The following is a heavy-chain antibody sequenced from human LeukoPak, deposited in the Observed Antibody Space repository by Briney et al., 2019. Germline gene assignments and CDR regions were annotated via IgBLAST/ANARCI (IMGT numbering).Heavy chain of an antibody. CDR3: ARASLGASGFDI. CDR2: IRYDGSNK. D-gene: IGHD3-3*01. V-gene: IGHV3-30*02. CDR1: GFTFSSYG. J-gene: IGHJ3*02. Sequence: GGSLRLSCAASGFTFSSYGMHWVRQAPGKGLEWVAFIRYDGSNKYYADSVKGRFTISRDNSKNTMYLQMISLRGEDTAVYYCARASLGASGFDIWGQGTVVIVSS.